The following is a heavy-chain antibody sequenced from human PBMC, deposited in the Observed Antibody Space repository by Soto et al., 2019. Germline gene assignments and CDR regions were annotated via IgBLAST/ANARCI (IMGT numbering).Heavy chain of an antibody. CDR1: GGTFSSYT. V-gene: IGHV1-69*02. J-gene: IGHJ5*02. Sequence: GASVKVSCKASGGTFSSYTISWVRQAPGQGLEWMGRIIPILGIANYAQKFQGRVTITADKSTSTAYMELSSLRSEDTAVYYCARGRAGVEQLVVGWFDPWGQGTLVTVSS. CDR2: IIPILGIA. CDR3: ARGRAGVEQLVVGWFDP. D-gene: IGHD6-6*01.